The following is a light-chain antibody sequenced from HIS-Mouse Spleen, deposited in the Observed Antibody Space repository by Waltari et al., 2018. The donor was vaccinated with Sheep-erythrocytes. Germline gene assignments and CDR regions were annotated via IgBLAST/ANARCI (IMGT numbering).Light chain of an antibody. CDR2: RNN. CDR3: AAWDDSLSGPV. V-gene: IGLV1-47*01. Sequence: QSLLTQPPSASGTPGQRVTISCSGSSPNTGSNYVFWYQQLPGTAPKLLTYRNNQRPSGVPDRFSGSKSGTSASLAISGLRSEDEADYYCAAWDDSLSGPVFGGGTKLTVL. J-gene: IGLJ3*02. CDR1: SPNTGSNY.